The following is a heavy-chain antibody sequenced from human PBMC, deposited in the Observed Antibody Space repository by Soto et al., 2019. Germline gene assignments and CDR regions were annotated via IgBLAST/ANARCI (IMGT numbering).Heavy chain of an antibody. V-gene: IGHV1-2*04. D-gene: IGHD3-9*01. Sequence: ASVKVSCKASGYTFTGYYMHWVRQAPGQGLEWMGWINPNSGGTNYAQKFQGWVTLTRDTSISPAYMELSRLRSDDTAVYYCATRYSDILTGGDRYYYYGMDVWGQGTTVTVSS. CDR1: GYTFTGYY. CDR2: INPNSGGT. CDR3: ATRYSDILTGGDRYYYYGMDV. J-gene: IGHJ6*02.